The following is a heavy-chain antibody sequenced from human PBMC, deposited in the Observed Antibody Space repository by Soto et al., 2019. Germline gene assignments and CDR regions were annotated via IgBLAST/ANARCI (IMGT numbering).Heavy chain of an antibody. V-gene: IGHV4-59*01. CDR2: IYYSGST. CDR1: GGSISSYY. Sequence: QVQLQESGPGLVKPSETLSLTCTVSGGSISSYYWSWIRQPPGKGLEWIGYIYYSGSTNYNPSLMSRVTISVDTYKNQFSLKLSSVTAADTAVYYCARSWGYYFDYWGQGTLVTVSS. D-gene: IGHD3-16*01. J-gene: IGHJ4*02. CDR3: ARSWGYYFDY.